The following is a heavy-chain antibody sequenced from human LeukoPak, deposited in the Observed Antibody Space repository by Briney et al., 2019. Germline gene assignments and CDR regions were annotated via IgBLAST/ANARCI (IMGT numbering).Heavy chain of an antibody. V-gene: IGHV1-18*01. CDR3: ARGMVRGVIVWSPSDY. Sequence: ASVKVSCKASGYTFTSYGISWVRQAPGQGLEWMGWISAYNGNTNYAQKLQGRVTMTTDTSTSTAYMELRSLRSDDTAVYYCARGMVRGVIVWSPSDYWGQGTLVTVSS. CDR1: GYTFTSYG. D-gene: IGHD3-10*01. J-gene: IGHJ4*02. CDR2: ISAYNGNT.